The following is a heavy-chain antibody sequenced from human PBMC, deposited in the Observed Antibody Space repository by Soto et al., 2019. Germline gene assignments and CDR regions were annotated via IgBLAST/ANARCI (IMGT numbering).Heavy chain of an antibody. D-gene: IGHD3-10*01. CDR2: VSAHNGNT. J-gene: IGHJ5*02. Sequence: ASVKDSCKASGYIFVDYGFSWVRQAPGQGLEWMGWVSAHNGNTHYVQKFQGRVPMTTHTSTSTAFMELRTLRYNDTAVFYCASVPTPNHGEANNTNWLDPWGQGTLVTVSS. CDR3: ASVPTPNHGEANNTNWLDP. CDR1: GYIFVDYG. V-gene: IGHV1-18*04.